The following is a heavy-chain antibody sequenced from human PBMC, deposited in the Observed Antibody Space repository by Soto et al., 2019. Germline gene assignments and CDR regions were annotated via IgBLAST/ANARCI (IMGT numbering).Heavy chain of an antibody. Sequence: ASVEVSCKASGYTFTNYYMHWVRQAPGQGLEWMGIINPSGGSTSYAQKFQGRVTMTRDTSTSTAYMELSSLRSEDTAVYYCAAVGGSYYPRAFDIWGQGTMVTVSS. D-gene: IGHD1-26*01. CDR2: INPSGGST. CDR3: AAVGGSYYPRAFDI. V-gene: IGHV1-46*01. J-gene: IGHJ3*02. CDR1: GYTFTNYY.